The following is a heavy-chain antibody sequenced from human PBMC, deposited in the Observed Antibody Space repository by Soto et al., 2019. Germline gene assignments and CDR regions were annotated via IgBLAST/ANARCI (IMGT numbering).Heavy chain of an antibody. J-gene: IGHJ6*02. D-gene: IGHD3-9*01. CDR3: ARGGASGELRYPGFRYYYYGMDV. V-gene: IGHV1-69*13. CDR2: IIPIFGTA. Sequence: GASVKDSCKASGGTFSSYAISGVRPAPGQGLEWMGGIIPIFGTANYAQKFQGRVTITADESTSTAYMELSSLRSEDTAVYYCARGGASGELRYPGFRYYYYGMDVWGQGTTVTVSS. CDR1: GGTFSSYA.